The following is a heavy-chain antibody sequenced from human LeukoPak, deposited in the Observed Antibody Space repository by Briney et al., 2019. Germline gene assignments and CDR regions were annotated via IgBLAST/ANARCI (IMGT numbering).Heavy chain of an antibody. Sequence: PGGSLRLSCAASGFTFSSYGIHWVRQAPGKGLEWVAFIRYDGSNKYYADSVKGRFTISRDNSKNTLYLQMNSLRAEDTAVYYCAKDGKPYSSGWYYFDYWGQGPLVTVSS. CDR1: GFTFSSYG. V-gene: IGHV3-30*02. CDR3: AKDGKPYSSGWYYFDY. CDR2: IRYDGSNK. J-gene: IGHJ4*02. D-gene: IGHD6-19*01.